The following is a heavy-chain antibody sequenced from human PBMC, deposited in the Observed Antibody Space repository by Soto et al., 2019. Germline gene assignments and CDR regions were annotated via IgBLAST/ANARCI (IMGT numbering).Heavy chain of an antibody. CDR2: ISAYNGNT. J-gene: IGHJ6*02. CDR3: ARDQRLNCYYGMDV. CDR1: GYTFTSYG. Sequence: EASVKVSCKASGYTFTSYGISWVRQAPGQGPEWMGWISAYNGNTNYAQKLQGRVTMTTDTSTSTAYMELRSLRSDDTAVYYCARDQRLNCYYGMDVWGQGTTVTV. D-gene: IGHD3-16*01. V-gene: IGHV1-18*01.